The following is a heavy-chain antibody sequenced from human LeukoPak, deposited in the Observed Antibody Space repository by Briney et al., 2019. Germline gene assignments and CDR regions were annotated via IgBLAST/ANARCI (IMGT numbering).Heavy chain of an antibody. CDR3: ARDPDGQLWFLPNYCYGMDV. D-gene: IGHD5-18*01. Sequence: SVKVSCKASGGTFSSYAVSWVRQAPGQGLEWMGRIIPILGIANYAQKFQGRVTITADKSTSTAYMELSSLRSEDTAVYYCARDPDGQLWFLPNYCYGMDVWGQGTTVTVSS. CDR1: GGTFSSYA. CDR2: IIPILGIA. V-gene: IGHV1-69*04. J-gene: IGHJ6*02.